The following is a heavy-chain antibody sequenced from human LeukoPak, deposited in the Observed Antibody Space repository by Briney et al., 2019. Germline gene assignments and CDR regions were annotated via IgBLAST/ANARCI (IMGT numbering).Heavy chain of an antibody. CDR2: IIPILGIA. CDR1: GGTFSSYA. CDR3: ARDTGIAAAGPFDP. J-gene: IGHJ5*02. Sequence: SVKVSCKASGGTFSSYAISWVRQAPGQGLEWMGRIIPILGIANYAQKFQGRVTITADKSTSTAYMELSSLRSEDTAVYYCARDTGIAAAGPFDPWGQGTLVTVSS. D-gene: IGHD6-13*01. V-gene: IGHV1-69*04.